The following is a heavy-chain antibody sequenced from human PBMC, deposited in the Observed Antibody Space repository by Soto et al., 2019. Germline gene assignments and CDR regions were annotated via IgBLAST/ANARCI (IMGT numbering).Heavy chain of an antibody. D-gene: IGHD3-9*01. V-gene: IGHV3-48*02. CDR1: GYTLSDYS. Sequence: GGSLRLSCAASGYTLSDYSMNWVRQAPGKGVEWISYAGTSRKYIFYSDSVRGRFTISRDDAKNSLYLQLNSLRDEDTAVYYCVRDRDWAFDIWGQGTMVTVSS. CDR2: AGTSRKYI. J-gene: IGHJ3*02. CDR3: VRDRDWAFDI.